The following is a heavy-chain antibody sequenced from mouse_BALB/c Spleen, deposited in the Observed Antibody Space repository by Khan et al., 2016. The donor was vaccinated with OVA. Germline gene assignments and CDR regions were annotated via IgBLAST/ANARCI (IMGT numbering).Heavy chain of an antibody. D-gene: IGHD1-1*01. V-gene: IGHV5-6*01. J-gene: IGHJ3*01. CDR3: TRLAYYYNSEGFAY. CDR2: ISSGGSST. CDR1: GFTFSTFG. Sequence: EVELVESGGDLVKPGGSLKLSCAASGFTFSTFGMSWVRQTPDKRLEWVATISSGGSSTYYPDNVKGRFITSRDNAKNTLDLQMSSLKSEDTDMYYCTRLAYYYNSEGFAYWGQGTLVTVSA.